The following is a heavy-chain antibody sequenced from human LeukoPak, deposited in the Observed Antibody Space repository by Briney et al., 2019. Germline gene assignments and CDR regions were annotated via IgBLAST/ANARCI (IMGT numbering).Heavy chain of an antibody. Sequence: GGSLSLSCIASGLTFSNHGMHWVRQTPGKGLEWVAFIRYDGANQYYPDSVKGRFTISRDNSRNTLYLQMNSLRLEDTAVYYCAKDIAVSDFYFDHWGQGTLVTVSS. CDR2: IRYDGANQ. D-gene: IGHD6-19*01. V-gene: IGHV3-30*02. J-gene: IGHJ4*02. CDR3: AKDIAVSDFYFDH. CDR1: GLTFSNHG.